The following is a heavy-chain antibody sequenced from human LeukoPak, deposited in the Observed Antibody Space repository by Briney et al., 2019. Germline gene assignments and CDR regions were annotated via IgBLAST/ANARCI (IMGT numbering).Heavy chain of an antibody. V-gene: IGHV4-30-4*01. J-gene: IGHJ2*01. CDR1: GGSISSGDYY. CDR3: AREIEGYFDL. CDR2: IYYSGST. Sequence: SETLSLNCTVSGGSISSGDYYWSWLRQPPGKGLEWIGYIYYSGSTYYNPSLKSRVTISVDTSKNQFSLKLSSVTAADTAVYYCAREIEGYFDLWGRGTLVTVSS.